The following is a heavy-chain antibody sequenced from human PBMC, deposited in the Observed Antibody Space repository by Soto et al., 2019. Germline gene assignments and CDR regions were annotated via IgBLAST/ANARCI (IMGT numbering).Heavy chain of an antibody. CDR3: AKEKGVQSRYGYGKDV. CDR2: ISGSGGST. Sequence: EVQLLESGGGLVQPGGSLRRSCAASGFTFSSYAISLVRQAPGKGLEWDAAISGSGGSTYYADYVKGRFTISRDNSKNTLYLQMNRLRAEDTSVYYGAKEKGVQSRYGYGKDVWGQGTTVTVSS. V-gene: IGHV3-23*01. CDR1: GFTFSSYA. D-gene: IGHD1-20*01. J-gene: IGHJ6*02.